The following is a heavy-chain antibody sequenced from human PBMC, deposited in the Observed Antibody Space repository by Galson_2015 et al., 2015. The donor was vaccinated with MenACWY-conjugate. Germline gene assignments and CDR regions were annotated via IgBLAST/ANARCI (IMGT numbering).Heavy chain of an antibody. CDR1: GFTFRQCA. CDR3: AKDVYINV. J-gene: IGHJ6*03. CDR2: ISDSGAAT. V-gene: IGHV3-23*01. Sequence: SLRLSCAASGFTFRQCAMSWVRQAPGTGLEWVAIISDSGAATHYIDSVKGRFTISRDNSKNTLYLQMSRLRAEDTALYYCAKDVYINVWGKGTTISVSS.